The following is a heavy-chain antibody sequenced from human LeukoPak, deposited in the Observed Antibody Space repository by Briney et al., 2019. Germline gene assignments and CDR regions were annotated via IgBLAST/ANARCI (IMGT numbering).Heavy chain of an antibody. CDR2: ISFDGSNK. V-gene: IGHV3-30*18. CDR3: AKDPMPVSLSIMGD. D-gene: IGHD2-2*01. CDR1: GFTFSSYA. Sequence: PGGSLTLSCAASGFTFSSYAMQWLRQAPDKGLEWVALISFDGSNKYYADSVKGRFTISRDNSKNTLYLQMNSLRAEDAAVYYYAKDPMPVSLSIMGDWGQGTLVTVSS. J-gene: IGHJ4*02.